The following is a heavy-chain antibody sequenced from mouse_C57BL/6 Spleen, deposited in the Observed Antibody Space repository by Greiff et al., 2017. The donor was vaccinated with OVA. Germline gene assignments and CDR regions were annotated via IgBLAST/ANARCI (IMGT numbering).Heavy chain of an antibody. Sequence: EVNVVESEGGLVQPGSSMKLSCTASGFTFSDYYMAWVRQVPEKGLEWVANINYDGSSTYYLDSLKSRFIISRDNAKNILYLQMSSLKSEDTATYYCAREGRNGLFDYWGQGTTLTVSS. CDR1: GFTFSDYY. CDR2: INYDGSST. CDR3: AREGRNGLFDY. V-gene: IGHV5-16*01. D-gene: IGHD1-2*01. J-gene: IGHJ2*01.